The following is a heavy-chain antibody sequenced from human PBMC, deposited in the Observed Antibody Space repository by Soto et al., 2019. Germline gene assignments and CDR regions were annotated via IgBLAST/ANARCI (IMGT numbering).Heavy chain of an antibody. V-gene: IGHV3-33*01. CDR1: GFTFSSYG. J-gene: IGHJ6*02. D-gene: IGHD3-3*01. CDR2: IWYDGSNK. CDR3: ARDRLMRFLNYYYGMDV. Sequence: GGSLRLSCAASGFTFSSYGMHWVRQAPGKGLEWVAVIWYDGSNKYYADSVKGRFTISRDNSKNTLYLQMNSLRAEDTAVYYCARDRLMRFLNYYYGMDVWGQGTTVTVSS.